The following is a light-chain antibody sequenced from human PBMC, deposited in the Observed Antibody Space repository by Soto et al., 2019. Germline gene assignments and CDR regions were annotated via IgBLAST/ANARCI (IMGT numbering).Light chain of an antibody. V-gene: IGLV1-36*01. Sequence: QSVLTQPPSVYAAPRQRVTISCSGSSSNIGNNAVNWYQQLPGKAPKLLIYYDDLLPSGVSVRFSGSKSGTSASLAISGLQSEDEADYYCAAWDVRLNGYVFGTGTKVTV. CDR1: SSNIGNNA. CDR2: YDD. CDR3: AAWDVRLNGYV. J-gene: IGLJ1*01.